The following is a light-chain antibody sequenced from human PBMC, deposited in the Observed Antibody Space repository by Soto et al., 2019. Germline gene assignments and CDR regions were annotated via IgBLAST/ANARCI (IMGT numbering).Light chain of an antibody. CDR2: GAS. J-gene: IGKJ1*01. Sequence: EIVMTQSPATLSVSPGERATLSCRASQSVSSKLAWYQHKPGQGPRLLIYGASTRATGIPARFSGSGSGTEFTLKISRLKSEDFAVYYCQHYSTWLWTFGQGTKVEIK. CDR3: QHYSTWLWT. V-gene: IGKV3-15*01. CDR1: QSVSSK.